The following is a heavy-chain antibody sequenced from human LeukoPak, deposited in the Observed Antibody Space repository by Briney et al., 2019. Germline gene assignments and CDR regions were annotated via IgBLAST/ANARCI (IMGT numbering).Heavy chain of an antibody. CDR3: ARDRDYYDSSGGMNAFDI. Sequence: PGGSLRLSCAASGFTFSAYSMNWVRQAPGKGLEWVSSMSSSSSYIYYADSVKGRFTISRDNAKNSLYLQMNSLRAEDTAVFYCARDRDYYDSSGGMNAFDIWGQGTMVTSSS. CDR2: MSSSSSYI. J-gene: IGHJ3*02. V-gene: IGHV3-21*01. CDR1: GFTFSAYS. D-gene: IGHD3-22*01.